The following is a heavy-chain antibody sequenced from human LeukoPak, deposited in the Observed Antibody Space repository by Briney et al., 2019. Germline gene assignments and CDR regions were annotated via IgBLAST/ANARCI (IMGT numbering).Heavy chain of an antibody. CDR2: ISVGGAST. J-gene: IGHJ4*02. CDR1: GFTFSTYP. V-gene: IGHV3-23*01. CDR3: AARPRMPPRFDY. D-gene: IGHD1-14*01. Sequence: GGSLRLSCAASGFTFSTYPMSWVRQAPGKGLQWVSAISVGGASTYYADSVKGRFTISRDNSKSTLYLQMNSLTGDDTAIYYCAARPRMPPRFDYWGQGSLVTVSS.